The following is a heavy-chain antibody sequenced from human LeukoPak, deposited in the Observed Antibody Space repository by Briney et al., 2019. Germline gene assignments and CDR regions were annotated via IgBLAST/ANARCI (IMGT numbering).Heavy chain of an antibody. Sequence: SETLSLTCTVSGGSISSYYWSWIRQPPGKGLEWIGYIYYSGSTNYNPSLKSRVTISVDTSKNQFSLKLSSVTAADTAVYYCARRSSSTNWYFDLWGRGTLVTVSS. CDR3: ARRSSSTNWYFDL. J-gene: IGHJ2*01. CDR1: GGSISSYY. D-gene: IGHD6-13*01. CDR2: IYYSGST. V-gene: IGHV4-59*08.